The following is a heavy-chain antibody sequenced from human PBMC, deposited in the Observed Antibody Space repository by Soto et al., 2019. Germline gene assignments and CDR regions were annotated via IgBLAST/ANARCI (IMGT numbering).Heavy chain of an antibody. CDR2: IKQDGSEK. CDR3: ARVAYDFWSGYYYYMDV. J-gene: IGHJ6*03. D-gene: IGHD3-3*01. Sequence: GSLRLSCAASGFTFSSYWMSWVRQAPGKGLEWVANIKQDGSEKYYVDSVKGRFTISRDNAKNSLYLQMNSLRAEDTAVYYCARVAYDFWSGYYYYMDVWGKGTTVTVSS. V-gene: IGHV3-7*01. CDR1: GFTFSSYW.